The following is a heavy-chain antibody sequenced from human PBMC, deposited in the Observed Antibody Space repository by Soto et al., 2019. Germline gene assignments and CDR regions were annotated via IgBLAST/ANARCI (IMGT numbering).Heavy chain of an antibody. Sequence: QVRLVQSGAEVKKPGASVKVSCKASGYTSTGYYLHWVRQAPGRGPEWMGRIDPDTGDTDSSHKYHGRVTLTRDTAIDTAYMEVTGLTLDDTATYYCARGPLEWGQGTLVTVSS. J-gene: IGHJ4*02. V-gene: IGHV1-2*02. CDR2: IDPDTGDT. CDR1: GYTSTGYY. CDR3: ARGPLE.